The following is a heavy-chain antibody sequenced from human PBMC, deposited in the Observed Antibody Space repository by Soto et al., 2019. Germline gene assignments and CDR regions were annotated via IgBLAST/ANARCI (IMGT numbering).Heavy chain of an antibody. CDR2: ISTDGGVR. CDR3: AKTRNSYSNYPKPKGHINLLYFNL. CDR1: GFALKSYY. J-gene: IGHJ2*01. V-gene: IGHV3-11*01. Sequence: QVHLVESGGGVVKPGGPLRLTCAVSGFALKSYYMTWIRQAPGKGLEWLSDISTDGGVRKYADSLKGRFTISKDNVMSSMALEIKGLRAEDTAVYNCAKTRNSYSNYPKPKGHINLLYFNLWGRGTLVNVSS. D-gene: IGHD4-4*01.